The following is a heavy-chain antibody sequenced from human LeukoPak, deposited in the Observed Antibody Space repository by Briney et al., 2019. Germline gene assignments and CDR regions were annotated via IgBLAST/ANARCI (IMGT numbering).Heavy chain of an antibody. CDR3: ARARRIIAAAGTFDY. CDR1: GGSFSGYY. Sequence: SETLSLTCAVYGGSFSGYYWSWIRQPPGKGLEWIGEINHSGSTIYNPSLKSRVTISVDTSKNQFSLKLSSVTAADTAVYYCARARRIIAAAGTFDYWGQGTLVTVSS. D-gene: IGHD6-13*01. CDR2: INHSGST. V-gene: IGHV4-34*01. J-gene: IGHJ4*02.